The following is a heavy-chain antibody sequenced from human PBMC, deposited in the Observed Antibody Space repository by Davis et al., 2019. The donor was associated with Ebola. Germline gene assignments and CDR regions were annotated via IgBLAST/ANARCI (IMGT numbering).Heavy chain of an antibody. J-gene: IGHJ4*02. V-gene: IGHV3-74*01. Sequence: GESLKISCAASGFTFSSYWMHWVRQAPGKGLVWVSRINSDGGSTSYTDSVKGRFTISRDNAKNTLYLQMNSLRAEDTAVYYCARGWVQLWPSDYWGQGTLVTVSS. CDR1: GFTFSSYW. CDR2: INSDGGST. CDR3: ARGWVQLWPSDY. D-gene: IGHD5-18*01.